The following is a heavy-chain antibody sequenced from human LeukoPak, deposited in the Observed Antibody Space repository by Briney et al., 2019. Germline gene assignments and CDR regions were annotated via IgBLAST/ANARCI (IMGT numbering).Heavy chain of an antibody. V-gene: IGHV4-31*03. Sequence: SETLSLTCTVSGGSISSGGYYWSWIRQHPGKGLEWIGYIYYSGSTYYNPSLKSRVTISVDTPKNQFSLKLSSVTAADTAVYYCARDSYDSSGYDLWGQGTLVTVSS. CDR1: GGSISSGGYY. CDR3: ARDSYDSSGYDL. D-gene: IGHD3-22*01. CDR2: IYYSGST. J-gene: IGHJ5*02.